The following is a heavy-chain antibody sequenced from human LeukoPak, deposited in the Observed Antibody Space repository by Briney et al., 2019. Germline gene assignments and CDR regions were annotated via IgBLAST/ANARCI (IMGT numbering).Heavy chain of an antibody. CDR3: ARDRTRETFDH. CDR1: GFTFSDYY. J-gene: IGHJ4*02. D-gene: IGHD1-1*01. Sequence: PGGSLRLSCAASGFTFSDYYMSWIRQAPGKGLEWVSFISSGGYTISYADSAKGRFTISRDNAKNSLYLQMNNLRAEDTAMYYCARDRTRETFDHWGQGTLVTVSS. CDR2: ISSGGYTI. V-gene: IGHV3-11*04.